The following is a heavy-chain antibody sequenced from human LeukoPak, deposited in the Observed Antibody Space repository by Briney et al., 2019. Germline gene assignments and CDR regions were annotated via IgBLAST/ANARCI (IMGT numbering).Heavy chain of an antibody. Sequence: PSETLSLTCTVSGGSISGSSYYWGWIRQPPGKGLEWIGYIYYSGSTNYNPSLKSRVTISVDTSKNQFSLKLSSVTAADTAVYYCAREDASGGYYFDCWGQGTPVTVSS. J-gene: IGHJ4*02. V-gene: IGHV4-61*01. D-gene: IGHD3-10*01. CDR2: IYYSGST. CDR3: AREDASGGYYFDC. CDR1: GGSISGSSYY.